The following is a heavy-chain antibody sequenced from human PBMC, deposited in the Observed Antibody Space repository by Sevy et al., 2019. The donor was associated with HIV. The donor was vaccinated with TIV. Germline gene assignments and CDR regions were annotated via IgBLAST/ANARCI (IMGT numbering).Heavy chain of an antibody. CDR3: ARLGPFTYYDFWSGYPNYYYYYYMDV. J-gene: IGHJ6*03. D-gene: IGHD3-3*01. CDR1: GYSFTSYW. Sequence: GESLKISCKGSGYSFTSYWIGWVRQMPGKGLEWMGIIYPGDSDTRYSPSFQGQVTISADKSISTAYLPWSSLKASDTAMYYCARLGPFTYYDFWSGYPNYYYYYYMDVWGKGTTVTVSS. CDR2: IYPGDSDT. V-gene: IGHV5-51*01.